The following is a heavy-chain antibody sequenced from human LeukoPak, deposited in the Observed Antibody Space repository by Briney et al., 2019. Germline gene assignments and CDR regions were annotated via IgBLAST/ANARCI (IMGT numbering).Heavy chain of an antibody. CDR3: ARGSRLGVVERGAFDI. Sequence: GGSLRLSCAASGFTFSSYAMSWVRQAPGKGLEWVSAISGSGGSTYYADSVKGRFTISRDNSKNTLYLQMNSLRAEDTAVYYCARGSRLGVVERGAFDIWGQGTMVTVSS. D-gene: IGHD3-3*01. CDR2: ISGSGGST. V-gene: IGHV3-23*01. J-gene: IGHJ3*02. CDR1: GFTFSSYA.